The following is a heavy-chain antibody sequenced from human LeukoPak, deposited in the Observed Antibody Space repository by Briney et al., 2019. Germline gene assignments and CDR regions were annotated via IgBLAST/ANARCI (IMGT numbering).Heavy chain of an antibody. Sequence: PSETLSLTCTVSGYSISSGYYWSWIRKPPGRGLEWIGYIYYSGSTNYNPSLKSRVTISIDTSENQFSLKLTSVTAADTAVYYCARDYYGSGSLGFHFDYWGQGTLVTVSS. J-gene: IGHJ4*02. CDR1: GYSISSGYY. D-gene: IGHD3-10*01. CDR2: IYYSGST. CDR3: ARDYYGSGSLGFHFDY. V-gene: IGHV4-61*01.